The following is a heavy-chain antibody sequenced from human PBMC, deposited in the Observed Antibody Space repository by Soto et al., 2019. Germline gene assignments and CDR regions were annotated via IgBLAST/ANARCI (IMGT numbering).Heavy chain of an antibody. J-gene: IGHJ4*02. V-gene: IGHV1-69*13. Sequence: ASVKVSCKASGGTFSCYAISWVRQAPGQGLEWMGGIIPIFGTANYAQKFQGRVTITADESTSTAYMELSSLRSEDTAVYYCARVPDPAYYYDSSGYYFRSFDYWGQGTLVTVSS. CDR3: ARVPDPAYYYDSSGYYFRSFDY. CDR1: GGTFSCYA. CDR2: IIPIFGTA. D-gene: IGHD3-22*01.